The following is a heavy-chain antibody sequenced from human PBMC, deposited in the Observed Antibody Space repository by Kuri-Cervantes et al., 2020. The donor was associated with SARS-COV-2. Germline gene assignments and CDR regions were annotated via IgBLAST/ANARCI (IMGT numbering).Heavy chain of an antibody. Sequence: GESRKSSCAASGFTFSSYAMHWVRQAPGKGLEWVAVISYDGSNKYYADSVKGRFTISRDNSKNTLYLQMNSLRAEDTAVYYCARDRVVEAFDIWGQGTMVTVSS. D-gene: IGHD2-15*01. CDR2: ISYDGSNK. V-gene: IGHV3-30-3*01. CDR1: GFTFSSYA. J-gene: IGHJ3*02. CDR3: ARDRVVEAFDI.